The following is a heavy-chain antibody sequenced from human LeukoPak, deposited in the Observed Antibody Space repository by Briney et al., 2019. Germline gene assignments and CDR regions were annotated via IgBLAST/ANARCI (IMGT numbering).Heavy chain of an antibody. CDR1: GASISSSGYY. Sequence: PSETLSLTCTVSGASISSSGYYWSWIRQHPGKGLEWIAYISRSGDTYYNPSLKSRLIISIDTSTHQFFVRLTSVTAADTAVYYCAREGSSGYDFDYWGQGTLVTVSS. CDR2: ISRSGDT. J-gene: IGHJ4*02. CDR3: AREGSSGYDFDY. D-gene: IGHD5-12*01. V-gene: IGHV4-31*03.